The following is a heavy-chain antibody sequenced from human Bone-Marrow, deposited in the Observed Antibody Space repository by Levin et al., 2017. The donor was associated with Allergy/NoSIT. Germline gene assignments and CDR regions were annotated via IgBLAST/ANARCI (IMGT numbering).Heavy chain of an antibody. D-gene: IGHD6-19*01. CDR2: INPNSGGT. CDR1: GYTFSGHY. V-gene: IGHV1-2*06. CDR3: ARDQGQWLGNNYYYGLDV. J-gene: IGHJ6*02. Sequence: GESLKISCKTSGYTFSGHYMHWVRQAPGQGLEWMGRINPNSGGTNYAQKFQGRVTLSRDTSISTAYMELTRLTSDDTAVYFCARDQGQWLGNNYYYGLDVWGQGTTVSVSS.